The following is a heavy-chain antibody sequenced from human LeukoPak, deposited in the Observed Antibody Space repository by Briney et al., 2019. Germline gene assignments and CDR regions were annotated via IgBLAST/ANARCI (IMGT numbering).Heavy chain of an antibody. CDR2: IYYSGST. J-gene: IGHJ5*02. V-gene: IGHV4-61*05. D-gene: IGHD5-18*01. CDR3: ARGYLTFDP. CDR1: GGSISSSSYY. Sequence: SETLSLTCTVSGGSISSSSYYWGWIRQPPGKGLEWIGSIYYSGSTNYNPSLKSRVTISLDTSKNQFSLKLSSVTAADMAVYYCARGYLTFDPWGQGTLVTVSS.